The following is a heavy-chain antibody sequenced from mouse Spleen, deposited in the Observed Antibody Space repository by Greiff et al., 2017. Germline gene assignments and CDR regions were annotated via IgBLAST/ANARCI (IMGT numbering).Heavy chain of an antibody. CDR3: ARGNGNYGSAY. D-gene: IGHD2-1*01. J-gene: IGHJ3*01. V-gene: IGHV1-82*01. Sequence: QVQLKQSGPELVKPGASVKISCKASGYAFSSSWMNWVKQRPGKGLEWIGRIYPGDGDTNYNGKFKGKATLTADKSSSTAYMQLSSLTSEDSAVYFCARGNGNYGSAYWGQGTLVTVSA. CDR1: GYAFSSSW. CDR2: IYPGDGDT.